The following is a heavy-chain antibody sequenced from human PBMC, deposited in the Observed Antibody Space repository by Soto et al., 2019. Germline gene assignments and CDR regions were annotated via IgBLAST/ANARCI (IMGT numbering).Heavy chain of an antibody. J-gene: IGHJ4*02. CDR2: IWYDGSNK. V-gene: IGHV3-33*01. Sequence: QVQLVESGGGVVQPGRSLRLSCAASGFTFSSYGMHWVRPAPGKGLEWVAVIWYDGSNKYYADSVKGRFTISRDNSKHTLYLQMNSLRAEDTAVYYCARDSEDIVVVVAAAFDYWGQGTLVTVSS. CDR3: ARDSEDIVVVVAAAFDY. CDR1: GFTFSSYG. D-gene: IGHD2-15*01.